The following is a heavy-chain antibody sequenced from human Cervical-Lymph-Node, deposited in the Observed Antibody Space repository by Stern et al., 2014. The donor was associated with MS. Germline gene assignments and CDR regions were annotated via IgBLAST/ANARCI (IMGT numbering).Heavy chain of an antibody. Sequence: EDQLVESGGGLDKPGGPLKPPFQASGSTFSSYWITWFPQVPGKGLEGVANIKEEDSETYYVDSVKCRFTISRDNAKNSLYLQMNSLRAEDTAVYYCARGSDTWGQGTLVTVSS. CDR1: GSTFSSYW. V-gene: IGHV3-7*01. CDR2: IKEEDSET. CDR3: ARGSDT. D-gene: IGHD2-15*01. J-gene: IGHJ5*02.